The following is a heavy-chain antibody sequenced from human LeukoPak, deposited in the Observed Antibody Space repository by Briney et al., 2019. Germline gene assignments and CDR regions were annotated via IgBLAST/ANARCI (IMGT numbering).Heavy chain of an antibody. CDR1: GGSISPHY. CDR2: TYFSGNT. J-gene: IGHJ4*02. CDR3: ARRHGDSLPYFDF. Sequence: SETLSLTCTVSGGSISPHYWSWIRQPPGKSLEWIGFTYFSGNTNYNPSLKGRVTISLDRPKNQFSLMLSSVTAADTAVYYCARRHGDSLPYFDFWGQGTLVTVSS. D-gene: IGHD5-24*01. V-gene: IGHV4-59*11.